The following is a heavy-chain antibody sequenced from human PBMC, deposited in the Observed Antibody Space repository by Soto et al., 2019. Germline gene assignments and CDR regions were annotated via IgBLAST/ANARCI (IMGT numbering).Heavy chain of an antibody. V-gene: IGHV3-72*01. CDR1: GFTFSDHY. D-gene: IGHD3-3*01. CDR3: AISRVEWLLYYYVDV. CDR2: TRNKANSYTT. J-gene: IGHJ6*03. Sequence: EVQLVESGGGLVQPGGSLRLSCAASGFTFSDHYMDWVRQAPGKGLEWVGRTRNKANSYTTQYAASVKGRFTISRDDSKISLYLKMNSLTTEDTALYYCAISRVEWLLYYYVDVWGKGTTVTVSS.